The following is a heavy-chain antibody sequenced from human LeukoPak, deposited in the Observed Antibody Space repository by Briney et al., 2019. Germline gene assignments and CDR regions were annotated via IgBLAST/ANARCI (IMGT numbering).Heavy chain of an antibody. CDR2: ISSSSSYI. CDR3: AGGAYYYDSSDYGKGDY. D-gene: IGHD3-22*01. CDR1: GFTVSSYS. J-gene: IGHJ4*02. V-gene: IGHV3-21*01. Sequence: GGSLRLSCAASGFTVSSYSMNWVRQAPGKGLELVSSISSSSSYIYYADSAKGRFTISRDKAKNSLYLQMNSLRPEDTAVYYCAGGAYYYDSSDYGKGDYWGQGTLVTVSS.